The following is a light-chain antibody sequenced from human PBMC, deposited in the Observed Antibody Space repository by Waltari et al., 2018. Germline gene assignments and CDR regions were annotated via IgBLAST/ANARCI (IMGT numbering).Light chain of an antibody. Sequence: QSVLTQPPSVSAAPGQRVTIPCSGGSSNIGKNYVSWYRQFPGSAPKLLIYEDTERPAGVPGRFSGSKSGTSATLDITGLQPGDEAEYDCGTGDSSLSGAVFGGGTLLTVL. J-gene: IGLJ7*01. CDR2: EDT. CDR1: SSNIGKNY. V-gene: IGLV1-51*02. CDR3: GTGDSSLSGAV.